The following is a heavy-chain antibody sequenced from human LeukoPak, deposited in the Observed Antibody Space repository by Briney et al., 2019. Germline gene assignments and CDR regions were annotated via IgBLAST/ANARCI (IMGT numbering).Heavy chain of an antibody. J-gene: IGHJ4*02. Sequence: ASVKVSCKASGYTFTSYYMHWVRQAPGQGLELMGIINPSGGSTSYAQKFQGRVTMTRDTSTSTVYMELRSLRSDDTAVYYCARANTVTTPDYWGQGTLVTVSS. V-gene: IGHV1-46*01. D-gene: IGHD4-17*01. CDR1: GYTFTSYY. CDR3: ARANTVTTPDY. CDR2: INPSGGST.